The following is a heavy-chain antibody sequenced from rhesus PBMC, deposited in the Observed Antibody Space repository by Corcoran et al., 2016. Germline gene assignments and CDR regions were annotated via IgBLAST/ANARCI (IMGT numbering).Heavy chain of an antibody. CDR3: ARSPIVGRVRSYFDD. J-gene: IGHJ4*01. D-gene: IGHD5-24*01. CDR1: GGSISSNY. Sequence: QVQLQESGPGLVKPSETLSLTCAVSGGSISSNYWSWIRQPPGKGLEWIGYIYGSSGSNSYNPSLKRRVTSSTDTSKNQFSLRLSYVTAADTAVYYCARSPIVGRVRSYFDDWGQGVLVTVSS. V-gene: IGHV4-160*01. CDR2: IYGSSGSN.